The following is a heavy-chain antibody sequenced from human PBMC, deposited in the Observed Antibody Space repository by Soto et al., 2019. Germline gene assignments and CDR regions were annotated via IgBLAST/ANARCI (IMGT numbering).Heavy chain of an antibody. Sequence: QVQLVQSGAEVKKPGSSVKVSCQASGGTFNNFAFTWVRQAPGQGLEWLGGIMPVFVTAKSAQRYQGRVTITADEFTSTVYMEMSSLRSDDTAVYYCATATISPVSSAYHHYGMDVWGQGTTVTVSS. D-gene: IGHD3-3*01. CDR2: IMPVFVTA. V-gene: IGHV1-69*01. J-gene: IGHJ6*02. CDR3: ATATISPVSSAYHHYGMDV. CDR1: GGTFNNFA.